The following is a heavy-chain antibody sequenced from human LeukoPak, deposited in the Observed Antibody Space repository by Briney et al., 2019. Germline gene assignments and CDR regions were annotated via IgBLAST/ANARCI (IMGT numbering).Heavy chain of an antibody. CDR1: GFTFSSYW. D-gene: IGHD6-13*01. V-gene: IGHV3-74*01. CDR2: INSDGSST. Sequence: GGSLRLSCAASGFTFSSYWMHWVRQAPGKGLVWVSRINSDGSSTSYADSVKGRFTISRDNAKNTLYLQMNSLRAEDTAVYYCASSSRWQEAIDYWGQGTLVTGSS. J-gene: IGHJ4*02. CDR3: ASSSRWQEAIDY.